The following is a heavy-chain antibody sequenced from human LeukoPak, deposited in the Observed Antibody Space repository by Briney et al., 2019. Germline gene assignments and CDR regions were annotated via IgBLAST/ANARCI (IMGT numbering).Heavy chain of an antibody. D-gene: IGHD1-26*01. V-gene: IGHV3-23*01. CDR2: ISGSGGST. CDR1: GFTFSSYA. CDR3: AKGSSYSGSYYVDY. J-gene: IGHJ4*02. Sequence: GGSLRLSCAASGFTFSSYAMSWVRQAPGKGLEWVSAISGSGGSTYYADSVKGRFTISRDHSKNTLYLQVNSLRAEDTAVYYCAKGSSYSGSYYVDYWGQGTLVTVSS.